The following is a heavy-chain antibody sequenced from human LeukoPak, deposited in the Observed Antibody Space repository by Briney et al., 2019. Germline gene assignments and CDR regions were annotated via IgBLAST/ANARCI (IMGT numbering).Heavy chain of an antibody. J-gene: IGHJ4*02. CDR2: ISYDGSNK. Sequence: GGSLRLSCAASGFTFNSYWMSWVRQAPGKGLEWVAVISYDGSNKYFADSVKGRFTISRDNPKSTLYLQMNSLRAEDTAVYYCAKSTTVTTQQRGYFDYWGQGTLVTVSS. CDR3: AKSTTVTTQQRGYFDY. CDR1: GFTFNSYW. D-gene: IGHD4-11*01. V-gene: IGHV3-30*18.